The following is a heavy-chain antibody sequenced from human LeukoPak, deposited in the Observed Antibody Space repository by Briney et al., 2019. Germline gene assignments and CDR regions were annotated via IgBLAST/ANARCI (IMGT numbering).Heavy chain of an antibody. D-gene: IGHD6-19*01. Sequence: SETLSLTCTVSGGSISSYYWSWIRQPPGKGLERIGYIYNNGRTNYNPSLKSRVTISVDTSKNQFSLRLTSVTAADTAVYYCARDPGSSGYWYFDLWGRGTLVTVSS. V-gene: IGHV4-59*01. CDR1: GGSISSYY. CDR2: IYNNGRT. CDR3: ARDPGSSGYWYFDL. J-gene: IGHJ2*01.